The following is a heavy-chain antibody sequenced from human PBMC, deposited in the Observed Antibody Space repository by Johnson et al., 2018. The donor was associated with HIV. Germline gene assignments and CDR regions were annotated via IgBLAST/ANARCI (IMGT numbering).Heavy chain of an antibody. V-gene: IGHV3-64*01. J-gene: IGHJ3*02. CDR3: ARSRGPMRKDAFDI. Sequence: VQLVVSGGGVVQPGRSLTLSCAASGFTFNKFAMHWVRQAPGKGLEYVSAISSNGIGTYYANSVDGRFTISRDNDKNTLYLEMGSLRVEDMAVYYCARSRGPMRKDAFDIWGQGTKVTVSS. CDR2: ISSNGIGT. D-gene: IGHD3-10*01. CDR1: GFTFNKFA.